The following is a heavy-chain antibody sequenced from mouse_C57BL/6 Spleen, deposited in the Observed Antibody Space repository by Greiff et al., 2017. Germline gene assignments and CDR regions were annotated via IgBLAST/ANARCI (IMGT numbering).Heavy chain of an antibody. D-gene: IGHD2-4*01. CDR1: GFTFNTYA. V-gene: IGHV10-3*01. CDR2: IRSKSSNYAT. Sequence: EVQGVESGGGLVQPKGSLKLSCAASGFTFNTYAMHWVRQAPGKGLEWVARIRSKSSNYATYYADSVKDRFTISRDDSQSMLYLQMNNLKTEDTAMYYCVRDLLYYDYDDVSYAMDYWGQGTSVTVSS. J-gene: IGHJ4*01. CDR3: VRDLLYYDYDDVSYAMDY.